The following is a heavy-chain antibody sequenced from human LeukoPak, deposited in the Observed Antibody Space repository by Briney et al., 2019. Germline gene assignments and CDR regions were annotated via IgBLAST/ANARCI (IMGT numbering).Heavy chain of an antibody. J-gene: IGHJ4*02. D-gene: IGHD2-15*01. V-gene: IGHV4-34*01. CDR1: WVPFRGFH. Sequence: SETLSHTCSVCWVPFRGFHWRRIRPPPGKGVEWFGEINYSGSSNYNPSLKSRITITGDTSKNQFSRQLRSVTAADTAVYYCAGGGQGVVVVAATLALDYWGQGTLVTVSS. CDR3: AGGGQGVVVVAATLALDY. CDR2: INYSGSS.